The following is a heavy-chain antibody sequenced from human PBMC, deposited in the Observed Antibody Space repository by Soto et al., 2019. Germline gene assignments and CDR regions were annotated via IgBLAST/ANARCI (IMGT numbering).Heavy chain of an antibody. Sequence: PGGSLRLSCAASGFTFSNYFMTWVRRAPGKGLEWVSSLSGSGGNTYYGDSVKGRFTISRDNSKSTLYLQMNSLRAEDTAVYLCAKAFHYGSESAYVSFDCWGQGALVTVS. V-gene: IGHV3-23*01. CDR2: LSGSGGNT. CDR3: AKAFHYGSESAYVSFDC. CDR1: GFTFSNYF. J-gene: IGHJ4*02. D-gene: IGHD3-10*01.